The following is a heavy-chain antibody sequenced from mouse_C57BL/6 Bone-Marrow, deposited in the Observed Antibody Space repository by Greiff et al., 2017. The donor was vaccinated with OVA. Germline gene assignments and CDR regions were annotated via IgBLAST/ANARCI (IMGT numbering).Heavy chain of an antibody. CDR3: ARATTVVAPFAY. V-gene: IGHV1-82*01. CDR1: GYAFSSSW. D-gene: IGHD1-1*01. CDR2: IYPGDGDT. Sequence: VQLQQSGPELVKPGASVKISCKASGYAFSSSWMNWVKQRPGKGLEWIGRIYPGDGDTNYNGKFKGKATLTADKSSSTAYMQLSSLTSEDSAVYVCARATTVVAPFAYWGQGTLVTVSA. J-gene: IGHJ3*01.